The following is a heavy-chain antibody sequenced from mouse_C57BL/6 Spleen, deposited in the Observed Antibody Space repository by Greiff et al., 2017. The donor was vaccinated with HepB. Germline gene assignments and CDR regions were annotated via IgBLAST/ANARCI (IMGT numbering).Heavy chain of an antibody. D-gene: IGHD1-1*01. CDR2: ISSGSSTI. Sequence: EVKLMESGGGLVKPGGSLKLSCAASGFTFSDYGMHWVRQAPEKGLEWVAYISSGSSTIYYADTVKGRFTISRDNAKNNLFLQMTSLRSEDTAMYYCAGSYHWYFDVWGTGTTVTVSS. J-gene: IGHJ1*03. CDR1: GFTFSDYG. CDR3: AGSYHWYFDV. V-gene: IGHV5-17*01.